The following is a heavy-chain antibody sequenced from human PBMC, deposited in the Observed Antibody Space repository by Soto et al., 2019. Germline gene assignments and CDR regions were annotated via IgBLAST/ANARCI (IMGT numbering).Heavy chain of an antibody. CDR3: VSQRTSVLTQAYFDY. CDR1: GGSVSNSNYY. Sequence: SETLSLTCTVSGGSVSNSNYYWGWIRQSPGKGLEWIGSVYYRGKSYSKSSVKSRVTISVDTSKNQFSLNLNSVTASDTAVYFCVSQRTSVLTQAYFDYWGPGALVTVSS. CDR2: VYYRGKS. J-gene: IGHJ4*02. D-gene: IGHD2-8*01. V-gene: IGHV4-39*01.